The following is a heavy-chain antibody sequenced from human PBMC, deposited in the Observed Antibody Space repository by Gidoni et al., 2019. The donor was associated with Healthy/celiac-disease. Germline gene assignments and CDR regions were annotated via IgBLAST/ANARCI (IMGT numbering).Heavy chain of an antibody. CDR3: ARDRIRGGWTRYYFDY. CDR2: ISYDGSNK. D-gene: IGHD6-19*01. CDR1: GFPFSSYA. Sequence: QVQLVESGGGVVQPGRSLRLSCAASGFPFSSYAMHWVRPAPGKGLEWVAVISYDGSNKYYADSVKGRFTISRDNSKNTLYLQMNSLRAEDTAVYYCARDRIRGGWTRYYFDYWGQGTLVTVSS. J-gene: IGHJ4*02. V-gene: IGHV3-30*04.